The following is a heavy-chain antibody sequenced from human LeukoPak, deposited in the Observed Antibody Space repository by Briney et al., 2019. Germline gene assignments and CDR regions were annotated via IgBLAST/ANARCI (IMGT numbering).Heavy chain of an antibody. CDR3: ASTTYYDILTGYYTDY. CDR2: INHSGST. D-gene: IGHD3-9*01. CDR1: GGAFSGYY. V-gene: IGHV4-34*01. Sequence: SETLSLTCAVYGGAFSGYYWSWIRQPPGKRLEWIGEINHSGSTNYNPSLKSRVTISVDTSKNQFSLKLSSVTAADTAVYYRASTTYYDILTGYYTDYWGQGTLVTVSS. J-gene: IGHJ4*02.